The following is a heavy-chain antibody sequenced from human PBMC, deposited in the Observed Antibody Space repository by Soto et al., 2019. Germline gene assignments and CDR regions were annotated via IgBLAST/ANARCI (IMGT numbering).Heavy chain of an antibody. D-gene: IGHD3-16*01. CDR2: IRSKAHNYAI. V-gene: IGHV3-73*01. Sequence: XGSLRLSCAASGVIFADSTLHWVRQASGKGLEWVGRIRSKAHNYAIEYAESVKGRFVISRDNSRNTAYLQMNSLKTEDTAVYYCTRHDPVGWGDVWGQGPTVTVSS. CDR1: GVIFADST. J-gene: IGHJ6*02. CDR3: TRHDPVGWGDV.